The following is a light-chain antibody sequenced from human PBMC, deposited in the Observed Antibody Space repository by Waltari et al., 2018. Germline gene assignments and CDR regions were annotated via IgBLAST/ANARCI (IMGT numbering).Light chain of an antibody. CDR3: LQYQAYPLT. J-gene: IGKJ4*01. V-gene: IGKV1-5*01. CDR1: QSISNW. CDR2: KAS. Sequence: IQVTQSPSTLSASVGDRVTITCRATQSISNWLAWYQQKPGKAPKLLIYKASTLESGVPSRFSGSGSGTEFTLTISSLQPEDFGTYYCLQYQAYPLTVGGGTKVDIK.